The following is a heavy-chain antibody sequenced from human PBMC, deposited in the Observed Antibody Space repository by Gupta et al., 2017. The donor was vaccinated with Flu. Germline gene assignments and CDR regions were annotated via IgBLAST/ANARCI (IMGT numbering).Heavy chain of an antibody. CDR2: ISSGGITI. D-gene: IGHD5-18*01. CDR3: ARGYSYIFDY. Sequence: QVQLVESGGGLVRPGGSLRLSCAASGFPFGDSSMNWIRQAPGKGLEWVSYISSGGITIYYADSVRGRFTISRDNAKNSLYLQMNSLRAEDTAMYFCARGYSYIFDYWGQGTLVTVSS. J-gene: IGHJ4*02. CDR1: GFPFGDSS. V-gene: IGHV3-11*01.